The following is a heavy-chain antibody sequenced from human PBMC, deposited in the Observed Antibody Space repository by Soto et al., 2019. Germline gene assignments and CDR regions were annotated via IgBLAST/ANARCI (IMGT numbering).Heavy chain of an antibody. Sequence: PGGSLRLSCAASGFTFSSYGMHWVRQAPGKGLEWVAVIWYDGSNKYYADSVKGRFTISRGNSKNTLYLQMNSLRAEDTAVYYCARDTLRYFDWLLYDAFDIWGQGTMVTVSS. CDR2: IWYDGSNK. D-gene: IGHD3-9*01. V-gene: IGHV3-33*01. CDR1: GFTFSSYG. J-gene: IGHJ3*02. CDR3: ARDTLRYFDWLLYDAFDI.